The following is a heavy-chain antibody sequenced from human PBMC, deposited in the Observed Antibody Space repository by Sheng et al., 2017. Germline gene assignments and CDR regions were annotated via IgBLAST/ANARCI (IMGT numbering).Heavy chain of an antibody. CDR3: ARTHRGQWLAFYFDY. CDR2: ISGRGHTI. CDR1: GFTFSDYE. D-gene: IGHD6-19*01. Sequence: EVQLVESGGGLVQPGGSLRLSCAASGFTFSDYEMNWVRQAPGKGLEWLLYISGRGHTIYYADSVKDRFTISRDNAKNSLYLQMNSLRAEDTAIYYCARTHRGQWLAFYFDYWGQGTLVTVSS. J-gene: IGHJ4*02. V-gene: IGHV3-48*03.